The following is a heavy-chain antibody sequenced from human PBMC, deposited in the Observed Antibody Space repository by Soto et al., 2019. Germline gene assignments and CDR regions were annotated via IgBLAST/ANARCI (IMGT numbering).Heavy chain of an antibody. J-gene: IGHJ4*02. CDR3: VRDTMRASAAASLDY. CDR1: GFTFSTYE. CDR2: ISVSGNII. D-gene: IGHD2-2*01. V-gene: IGHV3-48*03. Sequence: EVHLVESGGGLVQPGGSLRLSCAASGFTFSTYEFNWVRQAPGKGLEWISYISVSGNIIKYADSVKGRFTISRDNAENPLHLQMSSLRVDDTAVYFCVRDTMRASAAASLDYWGQGTQVIVSS.